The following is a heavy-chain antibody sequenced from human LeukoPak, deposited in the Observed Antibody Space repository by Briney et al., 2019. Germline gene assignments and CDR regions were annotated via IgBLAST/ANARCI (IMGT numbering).Heavy chain of an antibody. Sequence: PSETLSLTCAVYGGSFSGYYWSWIRQPPGKGLEWIGEINHSGSTNYNPSLKSRVTISVDTSKNQFSLKLSSVTAADTAVYYCASGAVAGNDGVAPSWFDPWGQGTLVTVSS. V-gene: IGHV4-34*01. CDR3: ASGAVAGNDGVAPSWFDP. CDR2: INHSGST. D-gene: IGHD6-19*01. CDR1: GGSFSGYY. J-gene: IGHJ5*02.